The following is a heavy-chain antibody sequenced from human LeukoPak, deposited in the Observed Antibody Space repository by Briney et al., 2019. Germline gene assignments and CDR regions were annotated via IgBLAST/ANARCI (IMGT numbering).Heavy chain of an antibody. Sequence: GGPLRLSCAASGITSSSYSLNWVRQAPGKGLDGVSSISNSSTYIYYADSVKGRFSISRDNAKNSLYLQMNSLRAEDTAVYYCARDPEAQYYFDYWGQGTLVTVSS. J-gene: IGHJ4*02. CDR3: ARDPEAQYYFDY. CDR1: GITSSSYS. CDR2: ISNSSTYI. V-gene: IGHV3-21*01.